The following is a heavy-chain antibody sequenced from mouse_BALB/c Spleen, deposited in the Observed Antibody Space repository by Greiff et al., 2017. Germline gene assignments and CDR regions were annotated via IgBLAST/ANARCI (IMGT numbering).Heavy chain of an antibody. Sequence: QVQLKQSGAELVRPGASVTLSCKASGYTFTDYEMHWVKQTPVHGLEWIGAIDPETGGTAYNQKFKGKATLTADKSSSTAYMELRSLTSEDSAVYYCTRSYYGSSYYFDYWGQGTTLTVSS. V-gene: IGHV1-15*01. J-gene: IGHJ2*01. CDR3: TRSYYGSSYYFDY. CDR2: IDPETGGT. CDR1: GYTFTDYE. D-gene: IGHD1-1*01.